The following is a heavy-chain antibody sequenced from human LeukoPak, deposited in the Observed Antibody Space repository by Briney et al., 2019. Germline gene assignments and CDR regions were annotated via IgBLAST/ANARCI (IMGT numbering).Heavy chain of an antibody. CDR2: IYGGGGT. Sequence: GGSLRLSCAASGFTFSSYAMSWVRQAPGTGLEWVSVIYGGGGTYYADSVKGRFTISRDNSKNTLYLQMSSLRAEDTAVYYCAREGGGPSGPLDYWGQGTLVTVSS. D-gene: IGHD3-3*01. J-gene: IGHJ4*02. V-gene: IGHV3-66*01. CDR1: GFTFSSYA. CDR3: AREGGGPSGPLDY.